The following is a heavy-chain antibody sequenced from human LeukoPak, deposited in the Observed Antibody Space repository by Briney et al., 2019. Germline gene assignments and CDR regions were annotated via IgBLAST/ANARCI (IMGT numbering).Heavy chain of an antibody. CDR1: GYTFTSYY. J-gene: IGHJ4*02. CDR2: INPSGGST. Sequence: ASVKVSCKASGYTFTSYYMHWVRQAPGQGLEWMGIINPSGGSTSYAQKFQGRVTMTRDTPTSTVYMELSSLRSEDTAVYYCARVLHDYYDSSGYFDYWGQGTLVTVSS. D-gene: IGHD3-22*01. V-gene: IGHV1-46*01. CDR3: ARVLHDYYDSSGYFDY.